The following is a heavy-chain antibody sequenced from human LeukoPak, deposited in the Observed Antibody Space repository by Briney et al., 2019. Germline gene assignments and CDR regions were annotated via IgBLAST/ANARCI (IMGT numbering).Heavy chain of an antibody. Sequence: GGSLRLSCAASGFTFSSYSMNWVRQAPGKGLEWVSSISSSSSYIYYADSVKGRFTISRDNAKNSLYLQMNSLRAEDTAVYYCARDKEAVYWFDPWGQGTLVTVSS. V-gene: IGHV3-21*01. CDR3: ARDKEAVYWFDP. CDR1: GFTFSSYS. CDR2: ISSSSSYI. D-gene: IGHD1-14*01. J-gene: IGHJ5*02.